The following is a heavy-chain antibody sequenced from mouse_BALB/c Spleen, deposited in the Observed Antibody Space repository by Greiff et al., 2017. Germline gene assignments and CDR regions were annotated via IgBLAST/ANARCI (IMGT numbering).Heavy chain of an antibody. CDR2: ISYSGNT. Sequence: VQLKESGPSLVKPSQTLSLTCSVTGDSITSGYWNWIRKFPGNKLEYMGYISYSGNTYYNPSLKSRISITRDTSRNQYYLQLNSVTTEDTATYYCARYRGYGSTFWYFDVWGAGTTVTVSS. J-gene: IGHJ1*01. V-gene: IGHV3-8*02. CDR3: ARYRGYGSTFWYFDV. CDR1: GDSITSGY. D-gene: IGHD1-1*01.